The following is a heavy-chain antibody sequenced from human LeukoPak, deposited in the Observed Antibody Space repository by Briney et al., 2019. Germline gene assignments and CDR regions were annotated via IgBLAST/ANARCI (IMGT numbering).Heavy chain of an antibody. J-gene: IGHJ4*02. CDR1: GDSVSSNSVA. CDR3: AREKYWFDY. Sequence: SQTLSLTCAISGDSVSSNSVAWNWIRQSPSRGLEWLGRTYYRSKWYNEYAVSVKSRITINPDTSKNQISLHLNSATPEDTAVYYCAREKYWFDYWGQGTLVTVSS. CDR2: TYYRSKWYN. D-gene: IGHD2-8*02. V-gene: IGHV6-1*01.